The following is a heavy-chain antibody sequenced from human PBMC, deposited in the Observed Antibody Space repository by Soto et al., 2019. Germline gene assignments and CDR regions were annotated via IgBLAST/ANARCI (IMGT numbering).Heavy chain of an antibody. D-gene: IGHD4-17*01. Sequence: GGSLRLSCAASGFTFSSYSMNWVRQAPGKGLEWVSYISSSSSTIYYADSVKGRFTISRDNAKNSLYLQMNSLRAEDTAVYYCASGDYGDRFDPWGQGTLVTVSS. CDR2: ISSSSSTI. J-gene: IGHJ5*02. V-gene: IGHV3-48*01. CDR3: ASGDYGDRFDP. CDR1: GFTFSSYS.